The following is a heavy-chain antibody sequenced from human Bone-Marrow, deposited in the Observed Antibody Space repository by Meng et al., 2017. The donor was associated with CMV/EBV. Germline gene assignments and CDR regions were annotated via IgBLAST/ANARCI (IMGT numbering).Heavy chain of an antibody. D-gene: IGHD2-2*02. CDR1: GYTFTGYY. CDR2: INPNSGGT. CDR3: ASVEYCSSTSCYTGEYYFDY. Sequence: ASVKVSCKASGYTFTGYYMHWVRQAPGQGLEWMGWINPNSGGTNYAQKFQGRVTITTDESTSTAYMELSSLRSEDTAVYYCASVEYCSSTSCYTGEYYFDYWGQGTLVTVSS. J-gene: IGHJ4*02. V-gene: IGHV1-2*02.